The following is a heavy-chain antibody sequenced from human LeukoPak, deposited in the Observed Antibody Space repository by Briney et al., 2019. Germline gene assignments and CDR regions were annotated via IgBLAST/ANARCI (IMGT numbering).Heavy chain of an antibody. J-gene: IGHJ4*02. D-gene: IGHD2-15*01. Sequence: PSETLSLTCTVSGGSISNSGGFYWSWIRQHPGDGLEWIGFISYRGSTYYNPSLKSRVSMSVDTSRSQFSLRLTFVTDEDTAVYYCARISQSSGGFYYWGQGTLVTVSS. CDR2: ISYRGST. CDR1: GGSISNSGGFY. V-gene: IGHV4-31*02. CDR3: ARISQSSGGFYY.